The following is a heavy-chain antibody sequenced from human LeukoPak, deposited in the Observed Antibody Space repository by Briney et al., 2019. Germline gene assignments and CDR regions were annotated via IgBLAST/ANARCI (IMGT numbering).Heavy chain of an antibody. D-gene: IGHD3-10*01. CDR1: GFTFSSYA. J-gene: IGHJ4*02. Sequence: GGSLRLSCAASGFTFSSYAMNWVRQIPGKGLEWVSSISGSDGSTDYADSVRGRFTTSRDNSENTLYLQMDSLRAEDTAVYYCATGYYVGSGSYGYLDYWGQGTLVTVSS. CDR3: ATGYYVGSGSYGYLDY. CDR2: ISGSDGST. V-gene: IGHV3-23*01.